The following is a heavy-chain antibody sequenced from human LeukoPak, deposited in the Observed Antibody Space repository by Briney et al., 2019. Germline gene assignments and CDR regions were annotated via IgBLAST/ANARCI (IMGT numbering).Heavy chain of an antibody. V-gene: IGHV3-64*01. CDR1: GFTFRTYA. J-gene: IGHJ4*02. CDR2: ISNNGVGT. CDR3: ARAQGSSGSPDY. Sequence: GGALSLSCAASGFTFRTYAMFWVREAPGQGLEYLSAISNNGVGTYYANSVKGRFTISRDNSKNTLYLQVGSLRAEDMAVYYCARAQGSSGSPDYWGQGTLVSVSS. D-gene: IGHD3-22*01.